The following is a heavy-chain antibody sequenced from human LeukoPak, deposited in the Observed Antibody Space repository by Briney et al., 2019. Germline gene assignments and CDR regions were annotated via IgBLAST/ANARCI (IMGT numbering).Heavy chain of an antibody. V-gene: IGHV2-5*02. D-gene: IGHD5-18*01. Sequence: SGPTLVKPTQTLTLTCSLSGVSLSTSGVGVGWIRQPPGKALEWLALIYWDDDSCYSPSLKSRLTIAKDTSKNQVVLTMTNMDSVDTATYYCAHSQVYSYGSFHDAYDIWGLGTLVTVSS. CDR2: IYWDDDS. CDR1: GVSLSTSGVG. J-gene: IGHJ3*02. CDR3: AHSQVYSYGSFHDAYDI.